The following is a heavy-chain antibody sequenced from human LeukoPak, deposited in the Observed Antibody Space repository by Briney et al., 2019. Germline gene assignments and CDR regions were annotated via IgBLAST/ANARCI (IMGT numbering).Heavy chain of an antibody. V-gene: IGHV3-21*04. CDR3: AKPKDSSGYYSVFDY. Sequence: GGSLRLSCAASGFTFSSYSMNWVRQAPGKGLEWVSSISSSSSYIYYADSVKGRFTISRDNSKNTLYLQMNSLRAEDTAVYYCAKPKDSSGYYSVFDYWGQGTLVTVSS. CDR2: ISSSSSYI. J-gene: IGHJ4*02. D-gene: IGHD3-22*01. CDR1: GFTFSSYS.